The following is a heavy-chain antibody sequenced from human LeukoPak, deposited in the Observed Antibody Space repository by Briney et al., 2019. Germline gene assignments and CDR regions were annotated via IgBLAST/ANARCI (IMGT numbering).Heavy chain of an antibody. CDR2: IWYDGSNK. CDR3: ARDRAAADLDY. J-gene: IGHJ4*02. D-gene: IGHD6-13*01. Sequence: PGRSLRLSCAASGFTFSRFGMHWVRQAPGKGLEWVAVIWYDGSNKFYADSVTGRFTISRDDSKNTLYLQMNSLRAEDTAVYYCARDRAAADLDYWGQGTLVTVSS. V-gene: IGHV3-33*01. CDR1: GFTFSRFG.